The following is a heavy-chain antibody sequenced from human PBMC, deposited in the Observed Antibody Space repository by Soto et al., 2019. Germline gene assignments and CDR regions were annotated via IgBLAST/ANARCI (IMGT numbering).Heavy chain of an antibody. CDR1: GFTFGSYA. D-gene: IGHD1-1*01. CDR3: AKENWNDGNNWFDP. Sequence: EVQLLESGGGLVQGGGSLRLSCAASGFTFGSYAMTGVRQAPGKGLEWVSTISGSGDSAYYADSVKGRFTISRDNSRNTLSLQMNSLRAEDTALYYCAKENWNDGNNWFDPWGQGTLVTVSS. J-gene: IGHJ5*02. V-gene: IGHV3-23*01. CDR2: ISGSGDSA.